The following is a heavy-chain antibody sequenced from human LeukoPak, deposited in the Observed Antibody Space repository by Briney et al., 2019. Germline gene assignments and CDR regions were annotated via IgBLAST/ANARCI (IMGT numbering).Heavy chain of an antibody. CDR3: AKDLVVGATTLYYFDY. CDR1: GFTFSSYA. V-gene: IGHV3-23*01. Sequence: QPGGSLRLSCAASGFTFSSYAMSWVRQAPGKGLEWVSAISGSGGSTYYADSVKGRFTISRDNSKNTLYLQMNSLRAEDTAVYYCAKDLVVGATTLYYFDYWGQGTLVTVSS. D-gene: IGHD1-26*01. CDR2: ISGSGGST. J-gene: IGHJ4*02.